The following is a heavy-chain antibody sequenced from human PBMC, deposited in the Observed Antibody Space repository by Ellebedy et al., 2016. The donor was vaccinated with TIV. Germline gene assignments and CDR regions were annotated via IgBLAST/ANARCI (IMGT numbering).Heavy chain of an antibody. J-gene: IGHJ2*01. CDR3: ARDGGAVDLGGYFDL. CDR2: ISYDGSNK. D-gene: IGHD3-16*01. V-gene: IGHV3-30-3*01. Sequence: GESLKISXAASGFTFSSYAMHWVRQAPGKGLEWVAVISYDGSNKYYADSVKGRFTISRDNSKNTLYLQMNSLRAEDTAVYYCARDGGAVDLGGYFDLWGRGTLVTVSS. CDR1: GFTFSSYA.